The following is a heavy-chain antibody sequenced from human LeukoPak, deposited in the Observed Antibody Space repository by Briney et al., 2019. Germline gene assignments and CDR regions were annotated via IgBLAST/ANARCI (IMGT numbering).Heavy chain of an antibody. Sequence: QPGGSLRLSCTASGFTFGDYTMHWVRQAPGKGLEWVSLISWDGGSTYYADSVKGRFTISRDNSKNSLYLQMNSLRTEDTALYYCAKDMITFGGVPVQAFDYWGQGTLVTVSS. D-gene: IGHD3-16*01. CDR3: AKDMITFGGVPVQAFDY. V-gene: IGHV3-43*01. CDR2: ISWDGGST. CDR1: GFTFGDYT. J-gene: IGHJ4*02.